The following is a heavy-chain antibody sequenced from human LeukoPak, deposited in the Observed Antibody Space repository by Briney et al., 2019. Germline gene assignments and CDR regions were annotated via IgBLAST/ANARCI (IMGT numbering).Heavy chain of an antibody. CDR2: IHYSGST. J-gene: IGHJ4*02. CDR1: GGSISDSY. Sequence: SETLSLTCTVSGGSISDSYWSWTRQPPGQGLEWIGYIHYSGSTNYNPSLKSRGTISVDTSKSQLSLKLSSVTVADTAVYYCARVAGDNSLDYWGQGTLVTVSS. V-gene: IGHV4-59*01. CDR3: ARVAGDNSLDY. D-gene: IGHD3-16*01.